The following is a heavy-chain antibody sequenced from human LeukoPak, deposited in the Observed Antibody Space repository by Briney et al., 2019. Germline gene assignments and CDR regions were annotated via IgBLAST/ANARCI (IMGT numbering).Heavy chain of an antibody. CDR1: GYTFTSYD. V-gene: IGHV1-18*01. CDR3: ARDAITIFGVVTPFDP. D-gene: IGHD3-3*01. J-gene: IGHJ5*02. CDR2: ISAYNGNT. Sequence: ASVKVSCKASGYTFTSYDISWVRQAPGQGLEWMGWISAYNGNTNYAQKLQGRVTMTTDTSTSTAYMELRSLRSDDTAVYYCARDAITIFGVVTPFDPWGQGTLVTVSS.